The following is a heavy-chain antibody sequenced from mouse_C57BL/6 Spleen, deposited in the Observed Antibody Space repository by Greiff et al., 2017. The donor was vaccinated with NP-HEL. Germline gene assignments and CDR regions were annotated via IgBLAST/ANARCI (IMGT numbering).Heavy chain of an antibody. CDR1: GYTFTDYY. CDR2: INPNNGGT. V-gene: IGHV1-26*01. J-gene: IGHJ2*01. Sequence: EVQLQQSGPELVKPGALVKISCKASGYTFTDYYMNWVKQSHGKSLEWIGDINPNNGGTSYNQKFKGKATLTVDKSSSTAYMELRSLTSEDSAVYYCARAAYYFDYWGQGTTLTVSS. CDR3: ARAAYYFDY.